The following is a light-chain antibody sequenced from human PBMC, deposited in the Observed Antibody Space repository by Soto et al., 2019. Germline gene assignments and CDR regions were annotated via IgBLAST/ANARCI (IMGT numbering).Light chain of an antibody. CDR1: QSISTW. Sequence: DIQMTQSPSTLSASVGDRVTITCRASQSISTWLAWYQQKPGRAPKLLIYDATSLEGGVPLRFSGGGSGTEFTLTINRLQPDDFATYYCQQYNSYPITFGQGTRLEIK. CDR2: DAT. CDR3: QQYNSYPIT. V-gene: IGKV1-5*01. J-gene: IGKJ5*01.